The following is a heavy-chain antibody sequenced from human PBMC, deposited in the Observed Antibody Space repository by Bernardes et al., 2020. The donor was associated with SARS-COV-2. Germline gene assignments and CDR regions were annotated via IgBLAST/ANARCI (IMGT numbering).Heavy chain of an antibody. V-gene: IGHV4-34*01. D-gene: IGHD3-16*01. CDR1: GGSFSGYY. Sequence: SETLSLTCAVYGGSFSGYYWSWIPQPPGKGLEWIGEINHSGSTNYNPSLKSRVTISVDTSKNQFSLKLSSVTAADTAVYYCARGPWGSYYFDYWGQGTLVTVSS. CDR3: ARGPWGSYYFDY. J-gene: IGHJ4*02. CDR2: INHSGST.